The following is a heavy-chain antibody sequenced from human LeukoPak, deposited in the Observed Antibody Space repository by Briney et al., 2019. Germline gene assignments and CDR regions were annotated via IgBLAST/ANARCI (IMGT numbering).Heavy chain of an antibody. CDR2: IYYSGST. Sequence: SETLSLTFTVSGASISSYYWSWIRQPPGKGLEWIGYIYYSGSTNYNPSLKSRVTISVDTSKNQLSLKLSSVTAADTAVYYCARACSSATCSFDYWGQGTLVTVSS. CDR3: ARACSSATCSFDY. CDR1: GASISSYY. V-gene: IGHV4-59*01. J-gene: IGHJ4*02. D-gene: IGHD2-2*01.